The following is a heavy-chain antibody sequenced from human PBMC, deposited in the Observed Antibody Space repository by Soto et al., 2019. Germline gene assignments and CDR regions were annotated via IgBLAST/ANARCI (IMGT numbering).Heavy chain of an antibody. CDR1: GYTFTSYG. J-gene: IGHJ4*02. V-gene: IGHV1-3*01. CDR3: ARTVYYYDSSGYYFDY. CDR2: INAGNGNT. Sequence: GASVKVSCKASGYTFTSYGISWVRQAPGQGLEWMGWINAGNGNTKYSQKFQGRVTITRDTSASTAYMGLSSLRSEDTAVYYCARTVYYYDSSGYYFDYWGQGTLVTVSS. D-gene: IGHD3-22*01.